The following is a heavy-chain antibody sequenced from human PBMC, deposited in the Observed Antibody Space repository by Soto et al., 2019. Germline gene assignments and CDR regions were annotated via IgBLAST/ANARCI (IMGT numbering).Heavy chain of an antibody. CDR2: ISYDGSNK. Sequence: GGSLRLSCAASGFTFSSYGMHWVRQAPGKGLEWVAVISYDGSNKYYADSVKGRFTISRDNSKNTLYLQMNSLRAEDTAVYYCAKSTAMNIYYYYYYYMDVWGKGTTVTVSS. CDR1: GFTFSSYG. J-gene: IGHJ6*03. V-gene: IGHV3-30*18. CDR3: AKSTAMNIYYYYYYYMDV. D-gene: IGHD5-18*01.